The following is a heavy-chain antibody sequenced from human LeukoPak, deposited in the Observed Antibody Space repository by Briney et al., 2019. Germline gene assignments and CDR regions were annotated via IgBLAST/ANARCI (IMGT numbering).Heavy chain of an antibody. D-gene: IGHD3-22*01. CDR2: IKQDGSEK. J-gene: IGHJ4*02. CDR3: AKDVSFRFTSGYYVY. CDR1: GFTFSSYW. Sequence: QPGGSLRLSCAASGFTFSSYWMSWVRQAPGKGLEWVANIKQDGSEKYYVDSVKGRFTISRDNAKNSLYLQMNSLRAEDTAVYYCAKDVSFRFTSGYYVYWGQGTLVTVSS. V-gene: IGHV3-7*01.